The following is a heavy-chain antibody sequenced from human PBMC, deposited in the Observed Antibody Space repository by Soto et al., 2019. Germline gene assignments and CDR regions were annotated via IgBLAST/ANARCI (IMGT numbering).Heavy chain of an antibody. CDR2: IIPIFGTA. CDR3: ARGHSSGAFDY. V-gene: IGHV1-69*13. J-gene: IGHJ4*02. Sequence: GASVKVSCKASGGTFSSYAISWVRQAPGQGLEWMGGIIPIFGTANYAQKFQGRVTITADESTSTAYMELRSLRSDDTAVYYCARGHSSGAFDYWGQGTLVTVSS. D-gene: IGHD6-19*01. CDR1: GGTFSSYA.